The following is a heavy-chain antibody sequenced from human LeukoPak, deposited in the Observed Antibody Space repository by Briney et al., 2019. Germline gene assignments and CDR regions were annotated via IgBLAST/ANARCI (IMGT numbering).Heavy chain of an antibody. Sequence: GALRLSCAASGFTFSSYAMSWVRQAPGKGLEWVSAISGSGGSTYYADSVKGRFTISRDNSKNTLYLQMNSLRAEDTAVYYCAKELSGWYHYYYGMDVWGQGTTVTVSS. J-gene: IGHJ6*02. CDR3: AKELSGWYHYYYGMDV. V-gene: IGHV3-23*01. D-gene: IGHD6-19*01. CDR2: ISGSGGST. CDR1: GFTFSSYA.